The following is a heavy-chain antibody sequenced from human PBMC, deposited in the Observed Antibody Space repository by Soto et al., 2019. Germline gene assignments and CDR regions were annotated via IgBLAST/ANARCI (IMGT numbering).Heavy chain of an antibody. Sequence: VQLVESGGGLVKPGGSLRLSCAASGFTFSTYSMNWVRQAPGKGLEWVSSISSSSSYIYYAGSVKGRFTISRDNARNSLFLQMNSLRAEDTAVYYCARGIGAYCGGDCTWYFDLWGRGTLVTVSS. V-gene: IGHV3-21*01. D-gene: IGHD2-21*02. J-gene: IGHJ2*01. CDR2: ISSSSSYI. CDR3: ARGIGAYCGGDCTWYFDL. CDR1: GFTFSTYS.